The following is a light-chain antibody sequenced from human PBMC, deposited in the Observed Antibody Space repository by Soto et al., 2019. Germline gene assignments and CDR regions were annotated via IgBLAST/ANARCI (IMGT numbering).Light chain of an antibody. J-gene: IGLJ3*02. CDR3: KSYTSISTWV. CDR1: SSDVGGYNY. CDR2: GVT. V-gene: IGLV2-14*01. Sequence: QSALAQPASVSGSPGQSITISCSGTSSDVGGYNYVSWYQHHPGKAPKLLIYGVTNRPSGVSNRFSGSKSGNTASLTISGLQAEDEAAYYCKSYTSISTWVFGGGTKLTVL.